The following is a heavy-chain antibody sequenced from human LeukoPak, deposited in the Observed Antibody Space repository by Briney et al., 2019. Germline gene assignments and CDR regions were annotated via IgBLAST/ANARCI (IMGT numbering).Heavy chain of an antibody. V-gene: IGHV1-2*02. CDR3: ARDLDGIAAAGTDY. D-gene: IGHD6-13*01. Sequence: GASVKVSCKASGYTFTGYYMHWVRQAPGQGLEWMGWINPNSGGTNYAQKFQGRVTMTRDTSMSTAYMEVSRLRSDDTAVYYCARDLDGIAAAGTDYWGQGTLVTVSS. CDR1: GYTFTGYY. CDR2: INPNSGGT. J-gene: IGHJ4*02.